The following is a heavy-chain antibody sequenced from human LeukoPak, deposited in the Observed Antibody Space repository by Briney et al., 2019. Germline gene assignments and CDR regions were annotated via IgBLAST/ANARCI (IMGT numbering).Heavy chain of an antibody. CDR1: GASIASHSW. V-gene: IGHV4/OR15-8*01. D-gene: IGHD6-13*01. J-gene: IGHJ4*02. CDR2: VYHSGGA. CDR3: ARDTSSWPTLEY. Sequence: ASETLSLTCAVSGASIASHSWWSWVRQPPGKGLEWIGEVYHSGGANYKPSLKSRVTISVDTSRNHFSLKLTSVTAADTAVYYCARDTSSWPTLEYWGQGTLVTVSS.